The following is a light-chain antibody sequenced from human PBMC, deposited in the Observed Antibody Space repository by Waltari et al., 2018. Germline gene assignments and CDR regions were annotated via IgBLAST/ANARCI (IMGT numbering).Light chain of an antibody. Sequence: QSALTQPAPVSASPGQSLTISCPGTSVDIGGSDFVSWYQHHPGRAPKVLIFDVNHRPSGIPDRFSGSKSGNTASLTISGLQAEDDADYYCSSPSTNNVFVFGGGTKVTVL. J-gene: IGLJ2*01. CDR3: SSPSTNNVFV. CDR1: SVDIGGSDF. V-gene: IGLV2-14*01. CDR2: DVN.